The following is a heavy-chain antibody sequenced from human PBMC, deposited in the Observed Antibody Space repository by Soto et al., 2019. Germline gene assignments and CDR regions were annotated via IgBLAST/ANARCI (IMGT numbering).Heavy chain of an antibody. D-gene: IGHD3-16*01. V-gene: IGHV3-48*01. CDR1: GFIFRSYN. J-gene: IGHJ6*03. CDR3: ARRGASCCYMDV. CDR2: ISGGGSTI. Sequence: GGSLRLSCAVSGFIFRSYNMNWVRQAPGKGLEWVSYISGGGSTIYYADSVKGRFTISRDNAENSLYLQMNSLRADDTAVYYCARRGASCCYMDVWGKGTTVTVSS.